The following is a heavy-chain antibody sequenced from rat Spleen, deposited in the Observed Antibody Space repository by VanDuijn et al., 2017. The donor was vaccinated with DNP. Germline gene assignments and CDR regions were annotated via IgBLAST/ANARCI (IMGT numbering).Heavy chain of an antibody. D-gene: IGHD1-12*02. CDR3: ARPHYYDGSYYYGWFPY. CDR1: GLSLTSNS. J-gene: IGHJ3*01. V-gene: IGHV2-6*01. CDR2: MSSGGST. Sequence: QVQLKESGPGLVQPSQTLSLTCTVSGLSLTSNSVSWFRQPPGKGLEWIASMSSGGSTYYNSGLKSRLRISRDPYKSQVFLKMNSLQTEDTAMDFCARPHYYDGSYYYGWFPYWGQGTLVTVSS.